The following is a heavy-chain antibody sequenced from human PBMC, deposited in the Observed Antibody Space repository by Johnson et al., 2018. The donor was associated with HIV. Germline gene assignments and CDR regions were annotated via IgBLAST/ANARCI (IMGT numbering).Heavy chain of an antibody. CDR2: IAWNGATT. Sequence: VQLVESGGGVVRPGESLRLSCAASGFTFDEHGMSWVRQAPGKGLEWVSGIAWNGATTGYADSVKGRFTISSDNVKKSLYLQMNGLRAEDTALYYCARDWDYYDASGYYYANMVDAFDVWGQGTVVTVSS. V-gene: IGHV3-20*04. J-gene: IGHJ3*01. CDR1: GFTFDEHG. CDR3: ARDWDYYDASGYYYANMVDAFDV. D-gene: IGHD3-22*01.